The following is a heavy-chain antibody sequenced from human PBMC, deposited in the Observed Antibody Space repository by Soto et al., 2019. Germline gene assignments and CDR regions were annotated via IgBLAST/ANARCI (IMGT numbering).Heavy chain of an antibody. Sequence: KPSETLSLTCTVSGGSISSGGYYWSWIRQHPGKGLEWIGYIYYSGSTYYNPSLKSRVTISVDTSKNQFSLKLSSVTAADTAVYYCARSFTEYVFDYWGQGTLVTVSS. CDR1: GGSISSGGYY. CDR3: ARSFTEYVFDY. CDR2: IYYSGST. V-gene: IGHV4-31*03. J-gene: IGHJ4*02. D-gene: IGHD3-3*02.